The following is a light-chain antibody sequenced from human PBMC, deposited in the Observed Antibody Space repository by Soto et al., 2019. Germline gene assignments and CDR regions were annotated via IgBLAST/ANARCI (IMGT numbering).Light chain of an antibody. V-gene: IGLV2-14*01. CDR3: SSYTSSSTR. CDR2: DVN. Sequence: QSVLTQPASVSGSPGQSITISCTGTISDIGGYNFISWYQHHPGKAPKLVIYDVNNRPSGVSNRFSGSKSGNTASLTISGLQAEDEADYYCSSYTSSSTRFGGGTKLTVL. CDR1: ISDIGGYNF. J-gene: IGLJ2*01.